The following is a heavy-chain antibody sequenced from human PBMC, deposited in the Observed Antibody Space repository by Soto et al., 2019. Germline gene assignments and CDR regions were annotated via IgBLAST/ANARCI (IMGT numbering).Heavy chain of an antibody. CDR3: ARSLEYSTTWVFDF. Sequence: QPGGSLRLSCAASGFTFSDHYMDWVRQAPGKGLEWVGRTRNKAKSHTTEYAASVKGRFTISRDDSKNSLDLQMNSLKTEDTAVYYCARSLEYSTTWVFDFWGQGTLVTVSS. CDR2: TRNKAKSHTT. CDR1: GFTFSDHY. V-gene: IGHV3-72*01. J-gene: IGHJ4*02. D-gene: IGHD2-2*01.